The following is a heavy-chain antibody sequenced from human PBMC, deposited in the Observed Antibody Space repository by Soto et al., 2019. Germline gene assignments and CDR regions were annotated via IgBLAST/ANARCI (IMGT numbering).Heavy chain of an antibody. V-gene: IGHV5-51*01. CDR2: IYPGDSDT. CDR1: VYTFTNYF. CDR3: AASIFYYGMDV. J-gene: IGHJ6*02. Sequence: LXISCKGSVYTFTNYFIGWVRQMPGKGLEWMGIIYPGDSDTKYNPSFQGQVTISADKSITTTYLQWSGLKASDTAIYYCAASIFYYGMDVWGQGTTVTVSS.